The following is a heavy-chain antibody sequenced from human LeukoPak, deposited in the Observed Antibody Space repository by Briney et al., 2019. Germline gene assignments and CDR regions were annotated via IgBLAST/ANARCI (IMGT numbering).Heavy chain of an antibody. V-gene: IGHV3-30*03. CDR1: GFTFSSYG. J-gene: IGHJ3*02. Sequence: GGSLRLSCAASGFTFSSYGMHWVRQAPGKGLEWVAVISYDGSNKYYADSVKGRFTISRDNSKNTLYLQMNSLRAEDTAVYYCARDFWNYYDSSFLPSPSGGFDIWGQGTMVTVSS. D-gene: IGHD3-22*01. CDR2: ISYDGSNK. CDR3: ARDFWNYYDSSFLPSPSGGFDI.